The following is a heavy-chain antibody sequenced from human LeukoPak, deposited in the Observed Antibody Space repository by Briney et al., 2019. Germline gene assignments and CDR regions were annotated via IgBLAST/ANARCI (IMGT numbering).Heavy chain of an antibody. J-gene: IGHJ4*02. D-gene: IGHD6-6*01. CDR3: ALPNGAARPKPQLKFDY. Sequence: SVKASCKASGGTFSSYAISWVRQAPGQGLEWMGGIIPICGTANYAQKFQGRVTITADESTSTAYMELSSLRSEDTAVYYCALPNGAARPKPQLKFDYWGQGTLVTVSS. V-gene: IGHV1-69*13. CDR2: IIPICGTA. CDR1: GGTFSSYA.